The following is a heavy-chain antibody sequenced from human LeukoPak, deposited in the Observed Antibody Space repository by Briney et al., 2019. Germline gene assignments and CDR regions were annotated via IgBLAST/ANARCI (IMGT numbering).Heavy chain of an antibody. Sequence: GGSLRLSCAASGFTFSSYGMHWVRHAPGKGLEWVAVISFDGRRKYYADSVKGRFTISRDNSKKTLYVQMSRLSAEDTAVYYCAKDFGYDSGTYLTSWGQGTLVTVSS. D-gene: IGHD3-10*01. CDR2: ISFDGRRK. J-gene: IGHJ5*02. CDR1: GFTFSSYG. V-gene: IGHV3-30*18. CDR3: AKDFGYDSGTYLTS.